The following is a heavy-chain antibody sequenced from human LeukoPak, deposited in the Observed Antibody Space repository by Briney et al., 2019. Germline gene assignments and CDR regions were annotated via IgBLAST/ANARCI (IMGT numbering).Heavy chain of an antibody. CDR1: GGSFSGYY. V-gene: IGHV4-34*01. D-gene: IGHD3-22*01. CDR3: ARVRTSGSGYYYYYYYGMDV. Sequence: SETLSLTCAVYGGSFSGYYWSWIRQPPGKGLEWIGEINHSGSTNYNPSLKSRVTISVDTSKNQFSLKLSSVTAADTAVYYCARVRTSGSGYYYYYYYGMDVWGQGTTVTVSS. J-gene: IGHJ6*02. CDR2: INHSGST.